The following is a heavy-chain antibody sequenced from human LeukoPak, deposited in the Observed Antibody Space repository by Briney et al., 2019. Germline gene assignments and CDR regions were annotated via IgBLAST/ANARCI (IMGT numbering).Heavy chain of an antibody. CDR3: AKDRDYYYYYMDV. J-gene: IGHJ6*03. CDR1: GFTFSSYW. CDR2: IKQDGSEK. D-gene: IGHD3-10*01. V-gene: IGHV3-7*03. Sequence: GGSLRLSCAASGFTFSSYWMSWVRQAPGKGLEWEANIKQDGSEKYYVDSVKGRFTISRDNAKNSLYLQMNSLRAGDTAVYYCAKDRDYYYYYMDVWGKGTTVTVSS.